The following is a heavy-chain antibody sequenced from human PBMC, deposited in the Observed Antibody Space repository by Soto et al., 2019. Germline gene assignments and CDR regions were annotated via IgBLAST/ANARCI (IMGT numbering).Heavy chain of an antibody. D-gene: IGHD3-9*01. CDR1: GVSISSSSYY. V-gene: IGHV4-39*01. CDR3: ARLEGLATISYYFDF. J-gene: IGHJ4*02. Sequence: SETLSLTCSVSGVSISSSSYYWGWIRQPPGKGLEWIGSIYYSGSTDYNPSLKSRVTISIAKSKNQFSLKLSSLTAADTAVYYSARLEGLATISYYFDFWGQGTLVTVSS. CDR2: IYYSGST.